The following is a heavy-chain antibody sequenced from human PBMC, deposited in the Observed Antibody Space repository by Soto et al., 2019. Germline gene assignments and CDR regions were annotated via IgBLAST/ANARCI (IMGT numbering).Heavy chain of an antibody. V-gene: IGHV2-5*02. Sequence: QITLKESGPTLVKPTQTLTLTCTFSGFSLSTTGVGVGWIRQPPGKALEWLALIYWDDDKRYNPSLNSRLTITKATSKNQVVLAMTNTDPVDTATFYCVQSRCGGDCLQSYSSHSYYGLDVWGQGTTVTVSS. J-gene: IGHJ6*02. CDR2: IYWDDDK. CDR3: VQSRCGGDCLQSYSSHSYYGLDV. D-gene: IGHD2-21*02. CDR1: GFSLSTTGVG.